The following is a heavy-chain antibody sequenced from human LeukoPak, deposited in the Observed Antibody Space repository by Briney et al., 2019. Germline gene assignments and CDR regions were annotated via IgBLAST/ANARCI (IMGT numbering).Heavy chain of an antibody. D-gene: IGHD2-2*01. CDR2: ISGSGSST. Sequence: GGSLRLSCAASGFTFSSCAMNWVRLAPGKGLEWVSVISGSGSSTYYAASVKGRFTISRDNSKNILYLQMKSLRVEDTAIYYCAKAGSTAWTAVDFWGREPWSPSPQ. V-gene: IGHV3-23*01. CDR1: GFTFSSCA. J-gene: IGHJ4*02. CDR3: AKAGSTAWTAVDF.